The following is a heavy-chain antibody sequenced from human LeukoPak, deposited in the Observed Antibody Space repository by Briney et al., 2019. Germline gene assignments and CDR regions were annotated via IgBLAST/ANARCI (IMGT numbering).Heavy chain of an antibody. D-gene: IGHD1-26*01. J-gene: IGHJ4*02. CDR1: GFTFSSYE. V-gene: IGHV3-48*03. CDR3: ARARSH. CDR2: ISGSGSTI. Sequence: PGGSLRLSCSASGFTFSSYEMNWARQAPGKGLEWVSSISGSGSTIYYADSVKGRFTISRDNAKYSLYLQMNSLRAEDTAVYYCARARSHWGQGTLVTVSS.